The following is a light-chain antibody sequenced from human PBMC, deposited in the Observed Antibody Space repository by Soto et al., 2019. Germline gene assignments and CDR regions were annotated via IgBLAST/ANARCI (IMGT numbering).Light chain of an antibody. J-gene: IGKJ1*01. CDR1: QGISNH. CDR2: QAS. Sequence: DIQMTQSPSSLPASVGDRVTITFRASQGISNHLAWFQQKPGKAPKLLIYQASILESGVPSRFSGSGSGTEFTLTISSLQPDDFATYHCQQYNNYTWTFGQGTKVDI. V-gene: IGKV1-16*01. CDR3: QQYNNYTWT.